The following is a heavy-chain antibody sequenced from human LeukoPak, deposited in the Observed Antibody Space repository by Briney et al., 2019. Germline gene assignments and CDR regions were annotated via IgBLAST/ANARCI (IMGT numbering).Heavy chain of an antibody. Sequence: SETLSLTCAVSGGSISSGGYSWSWIRQPPGKGLEWIAYIYHSGSTYYNPSLKSRVTISVDRSKNQFSLKLSSVTAADTAVYYCARVYAQWLVLDYWGQGTLVTVSS. D-gene: IGHD6-19*01. CDR2: IYHSGST. CDR3: ARVYAQWLVLDY. V-gene: IGHV4-30-2*01. CDR1: GGSISSGGYS. J-gene: IGHJ4*02.